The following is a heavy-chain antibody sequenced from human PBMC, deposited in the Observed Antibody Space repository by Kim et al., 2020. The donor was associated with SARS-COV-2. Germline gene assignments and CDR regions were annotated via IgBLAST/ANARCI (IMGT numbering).Heavy chain of an antibody. CDR2: IRSKAYGATT. D-gene: IGHD2-2*01. CDR3: TREGGCGSNSCYEYYYEMDV. J-gene: IGHJ6*02. V-gene: IGHV3-49*04. Sequence: GGSLRLSCRPAGFTFGDYAMSWVRQAPGKGLEWVGFIRSKAYGATTEYAASLKGRFTISRDDSKSMAYLQMNSLKTEDTAVYYCTREGGCGSNSCYEYYYEMDVWGQGTTVTVSS. CDR1: GFTFGDYA.